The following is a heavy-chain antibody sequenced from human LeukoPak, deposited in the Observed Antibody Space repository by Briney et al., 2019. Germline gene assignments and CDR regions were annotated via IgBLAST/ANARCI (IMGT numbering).Heavy chain of an antibody. V-gene: IGHV3-23*01. J-gene: IGHJ4*02. Sequence: GGSLRLSCAASGFTFSSYAMSWVRQAPGKGLEWVSAIRGSGGSTYYADSVKGRFTISRDNSKNTLYLQMNSLRAEDTAVYYCAKPTLAYSSGWYFDYWGQGTLVTVSS. CDR1: GFTFSSYA. CDR3: AKPTLAYSSGWYFDY. D-gene: IGHD6-19*01. CDR2: IRGSGGST.